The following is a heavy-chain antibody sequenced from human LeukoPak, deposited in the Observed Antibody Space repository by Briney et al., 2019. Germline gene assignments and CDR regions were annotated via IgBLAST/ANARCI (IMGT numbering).Heavy chain of an antibody. V-gene: IGHV3-30*01. J-gene: IGHJ4*02. CDR2: ISYDTTKK. CDR1: GFTFSSYA. D-gene: IGHD6-6*01. CDR3: ARANSISARPDY. Sequence: GGSLRLSCAAAGFTFSSYAMHWVRRAPGKGLEWVAVISYDTTKKYYADSVKGRFTISRDNSKNTLYLQMNSLTAEDTAVYYCARANSISARPDYWGQGTLVTVSS.